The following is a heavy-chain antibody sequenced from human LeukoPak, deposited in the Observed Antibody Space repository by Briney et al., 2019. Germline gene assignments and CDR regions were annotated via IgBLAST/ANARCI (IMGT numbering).Heavy chain of an antibody. CDR3: ARGGGLDV. Sequence: GGSLRLSCAASGFTFSSYWMNWARQAPGKGLEWVASMNHNGNVNYYVDSVKGRFTISRDNAKNSLYLQMSNLRAEDTAVYFCARGGGLDVWGQGATVTVSS. D-gene: IGHD3-16*01. J-gene: IGHJ6*02. CDR1: GFTFSSYW. CDR2: MNHNGNVN. V-gene: IGHV3-7*03.